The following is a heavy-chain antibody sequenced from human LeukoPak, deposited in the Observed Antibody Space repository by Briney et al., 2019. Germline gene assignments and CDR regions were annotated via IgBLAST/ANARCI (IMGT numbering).Heavy chain of an antibody. CDR1: GFTFSSYG. D-gene: IGHD3-10*01. CDR2: TWYDGSNK. V-gene: IGHV3-33*01. Sequence: PGGSLRLSCAAPGFTFSSYGMHWVRQAPGKGLEWVAVTWYDGSNKYYADSVKGRFTISRDNPNNTLYLQMNSLRVEDTAVYYCARVHWGNYYLNAFDIWGQGTMVTVSS. CDR3: ARVHWGNYYLNAFDI. J-gene: IGHJ3*02.